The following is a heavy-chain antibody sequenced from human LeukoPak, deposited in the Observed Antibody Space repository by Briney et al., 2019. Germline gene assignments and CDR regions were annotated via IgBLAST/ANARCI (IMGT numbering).Heavy chain of an antibody. D-gene: IGHD1-7*01. Sequence: GGSLRLFCAASGFTVSSYAMSWVRQAPGKGLEWVSAISGSGGSTYYADSVKGRFTISRDNSKNTLYLQMNSLRAEDTAVYYCAKGMLNYGGAFDIWGQGTMVTVSS. CDR3: AKGMLNYGGAFDI. CDR2: ISGSGGST. V-gene: IGHV3-23*01. J-gene: IGHJ3*02. CDR1: GFTVSSYA.